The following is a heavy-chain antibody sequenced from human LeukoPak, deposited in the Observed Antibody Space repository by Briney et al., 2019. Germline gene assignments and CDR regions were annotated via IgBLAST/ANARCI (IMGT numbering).Heavy chain of an antibody. J-gene: IGHJ4*02. CDR2: INPNRGGT. CDR3: SRAPRYSGGGSLFDY. CDR1: GYTFTRHY. D-gene: IGHD2-15*01. V-gene: IGHV1-2*06. Sequence: ASVKVSCKASGYTFTRHYMHWVRQAPGPGLEWMGRINPNRGGTNYAQKLQRRVTINRDRSISKAYVHPSRLSSADPAVYYFSRAPRYSGGGSLFDYWGQGTLVTVSS.